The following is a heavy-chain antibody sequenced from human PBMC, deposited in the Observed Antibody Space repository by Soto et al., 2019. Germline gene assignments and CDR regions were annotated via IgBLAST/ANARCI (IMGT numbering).Heavy chain of an antibody. Sequence: EVQLLESGGGLVQPGGSLRLSCAASGLTFSNYWMGWVRQPPGKGLEWVANINQDGTETYYVDSVEGRFTISRDNAKNSLYLQMTSLSAEDTAVYYCARVRGWGRTDYWGRGTLVTVSS. J-gene: IGHJ4*02. CDR3: ARVRGWGRTDY. V-gene: IGHV3-7*01. D-gene: IGHD3-10*01. CDR2: INQDGTET. CDR1: GLTFSNYW.